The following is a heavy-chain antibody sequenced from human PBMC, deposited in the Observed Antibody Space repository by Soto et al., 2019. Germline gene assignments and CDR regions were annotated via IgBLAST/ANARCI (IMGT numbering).Heavy chain of an antibody. J-gene: IGHJ5*02. CDR3: ARDLPYCSGGSCYSRWFDP. D-gene: IGHD2-15*01. Sequence: QVQMVQSGAEVKKPGSSVKVSCKASGGTFSSYTISWVRQAPGQGLEWMGRIIPILGIANYAQKFQGRVTITADKSTSTAYMELSSLRSEDTAVYYCARDLPYCSGGSCYSRWFDPWGQGTLVTVSS. V-gene: IGHV1-69*08. CDR1: GGTFSSYT. CDR2: IIPILGIA.